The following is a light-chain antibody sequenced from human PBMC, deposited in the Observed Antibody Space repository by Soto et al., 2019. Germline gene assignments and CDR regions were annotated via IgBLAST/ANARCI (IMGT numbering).Light chain of an antibody. CDR2: DAS. Sequence: IQMAQSPSTVSASAGDTVTITCGASQSISTFLAWYQQKPGKAPKLLIFDASSLKSGVPSRFSGSGSGTEFTLTISSLQPDDFATYYCPQYDSYSWTFGQATKVDIK. CDR3: PQYDSYSWT. V-gene: IGKV1-5*01. CDR1: QSISTF. J-gene: IGKJ1*01.